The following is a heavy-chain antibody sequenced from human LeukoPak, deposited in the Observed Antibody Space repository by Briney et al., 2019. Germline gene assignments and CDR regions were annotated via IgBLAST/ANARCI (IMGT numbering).Heavy chain of an antibody. J-gene: IGHJ4*02. CDR1: GFTFSSYA. CDR3: AKDKSPHIAMVRGVISY. D-gene: IGHD3-10*01. V-gene: IGHV3-23*01. CDR2: ISGSGGST. Sequence: PGGSLRLSCAASGFTFSSYAMSWVRQAPGKGLEWVSAISGSGGSTYYADSVKGRFTISRDNSKNTLYLQMNSLRAGDTAVYYCAKDKSPHIAMVRGVISYWGQGTLVTVSS.